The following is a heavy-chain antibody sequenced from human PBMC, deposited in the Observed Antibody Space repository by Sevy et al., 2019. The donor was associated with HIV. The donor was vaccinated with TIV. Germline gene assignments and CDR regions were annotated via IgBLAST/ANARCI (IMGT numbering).Heavy chain of an antibody. Sequence: AGSLRLSCAASGFTFDDYTMHWVRQAPGKGLEWVSLISWDGGSTYYADSVKGRFTISRDNSKNTLYLQMNSLRTEDTALYYCAKGEGGSYYYGMDVWGQGTTVTVSS. J-gene: IGHJ6*02. V-gene: IGHV3-43*01. CDR1: GFTFDDYT. CDR2: ISWDGGST. CDR3: AKGEGGSYYYGMDV. D-gene: IGHD1-26*01.